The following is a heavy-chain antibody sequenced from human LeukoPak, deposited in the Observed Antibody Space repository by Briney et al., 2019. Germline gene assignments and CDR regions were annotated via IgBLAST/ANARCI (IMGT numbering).Heavy chain of an antibody. V-gene: IGHV1-69*13. J-gene: IGHJ5*02. CDR2: IIPIFGTA. CDR1: GGTFSSYA. CDR3: ARDRDYYGSGSYSSFDP. D-gene: IGHD3-10*01. Sequence: SVKVSCKASGGTFSSYAISWVRQAPAQGLEWMGGIIPIFGTANYAQKFQGRVTITADESTSTAYMELSSLRSEDTAVYHCARDRDYYGSGSYSSFDPWGQGTLVTVSS.